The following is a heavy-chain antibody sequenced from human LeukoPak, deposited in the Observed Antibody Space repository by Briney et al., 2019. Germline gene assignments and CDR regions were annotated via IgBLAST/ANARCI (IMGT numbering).Heavy chain of an antibody. CDR2: IYTSGST. D-gene: IGHD3-22*01. Sequence: SETLSLTCTVSGGSISSYYWSWIRQPAGKGLEWIGRIYTSGSTNYNPSLKSRVTMSVDTSKNQFSLKLSSVTAADTAVYYCARSTMYYYDSSGYRNYYNMGVWGKGTTVTISS. CDR1: GGSISSYY. V-gene: IGHV4-4*07. CDR3: ARSTMYYYDSSGYRNYYNMGV. J-gene: IGHJ6*03.